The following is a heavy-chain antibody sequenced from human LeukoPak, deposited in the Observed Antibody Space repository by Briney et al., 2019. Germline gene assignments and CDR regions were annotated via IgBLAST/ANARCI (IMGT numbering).Heavy chain of an antibody. Sequence: ASVKVSCKGSGYTFTSYAMHWVRQAPGQRLEWMGWINAGNGNTKYSQKFQGRVTITADKSTSTAYMELSSLRSEDTAVYYCAGPFAIAAAGTGYYGMDVWGQGTTVTVSS. CDR2: INAGNGNT. J-gene: IGHJ6*02. CDR1: GYTFTSYA. V-gene: IGHV1-3*01. CDR3: AGPFAIAAAGTGYYGMDV. D-gene: IGHD6-13*01.